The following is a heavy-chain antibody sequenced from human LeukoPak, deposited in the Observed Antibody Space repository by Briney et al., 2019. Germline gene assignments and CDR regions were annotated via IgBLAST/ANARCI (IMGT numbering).Heavy chain of an antibody. CDR3: AREPWLAPSGEAFDI. CDR1: GGTFSSNA. J-gene: IGHJ3*02. CDR2: IIPIFGTA. D-gene: IGHD6-19*01. Sequence: GASVKVSCKASGGTFSSNAISWVRQAPGQGLEWMGGIIPIFGTANYAQKFQGRVTITADKSTSTAYMELSSLRSEDTAVYYCAREPWLAPSGEAFDIWGQGTMVTVSS. V-gene: IGHV1-69*06.